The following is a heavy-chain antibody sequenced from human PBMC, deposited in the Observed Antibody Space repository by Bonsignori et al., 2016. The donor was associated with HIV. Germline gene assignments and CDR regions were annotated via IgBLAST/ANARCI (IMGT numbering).Heavy chain of an antibody. J-gene: IGHJ4*02. CDR1: GFTFTSYA. CDR3: AKPRAIRWLPPYNDY. D-gene: IGHD5-24*01. CDR2: ISASGGST. V-gene: IGHV3-23*01. Sequence: GESLKISCAASGFTFTSYAMSWVRQAPGKGLEWVSSISASGGSTYYADSVKGRFTISRDNSKKTLSLQMNSLRAEDTAVYYCAKPRAIRWLPPYNDYWGQGTLVTVSS.